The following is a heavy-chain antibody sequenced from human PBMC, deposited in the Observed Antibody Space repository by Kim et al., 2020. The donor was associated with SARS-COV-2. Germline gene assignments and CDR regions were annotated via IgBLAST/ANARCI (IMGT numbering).Heavy chain of an antibody. V-gene: IGHV4-39*01. CDR1: GGSISSSSYY. D-gene: IGHD3-10*01. CDR2: IYYSGST. J-gene: IGHJ4*02. Sequence: SETLSLTCTVSGGSISSSSYYWGWIRQPPGKGLEWIGSIYYSGSTYYNPSLKSRVTISVDTSKNQFSLKLSSVTAADTAVYYCARLRGSGSSAFGYWGQGTLVTVSS. CDR3: ARLRGSGSSAFGY.